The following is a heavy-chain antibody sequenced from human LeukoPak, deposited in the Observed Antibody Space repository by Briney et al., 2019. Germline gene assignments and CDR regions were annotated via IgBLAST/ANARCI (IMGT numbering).Heavy chain of an antibody. Sequence: ASVKVSCKPSGYTFTGYYMHWVRQAPGRGLEWMGWINPHSGGTNYAQKFQGRVTMTRDTSISTAYMELSRLSSDDTAVYYCARDRDDSGGYGMDVWGQGTTVTVSS. V-gene: IGHV1-2*02. CDR2: INPHSGGT. CDR1: GYTFTGYY. CDR3: ARDRDDSGGYGMDV. J-gene: IGHJ6*02. D-gene: IGHD3-22*01.